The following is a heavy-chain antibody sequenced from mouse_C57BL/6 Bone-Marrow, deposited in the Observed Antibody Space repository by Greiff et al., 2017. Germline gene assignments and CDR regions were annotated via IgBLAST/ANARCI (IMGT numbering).Heavy chain of an antibody. D-gene: IGHD1-1*01. CDR3: ARAHYYGSSDWYFDV. V-gene: IGHV3-6*01. CDR1: GYSITSGYY. J-gene: IGHJ1*03. CDR2: ISYDGSN. Sequence: ESGPGLVKPSQSLSLTCSVTGYSITSGYYWNWIRQFPGNKLEWMGYISYDGSNNYNPSLKNRISITRDTSKNQFFLKLNSVTTEDTATYYCARAHYYGSSDWYFDVWGTGTTVTVSS.